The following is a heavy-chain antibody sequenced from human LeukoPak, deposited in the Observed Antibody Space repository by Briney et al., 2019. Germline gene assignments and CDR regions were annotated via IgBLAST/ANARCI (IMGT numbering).Heavy chain of an antibody. V-gene: IGHV4-38-2*02. CDR1: GGSISSYY. CDR2: IYHSGST. Sequence: SETLSLTCTVSGGSISSYYWGWIRQPPGKGLEWIGSIYHSGSTYYNPSLKSRVTISVDTSKNQFSLKLSSVTAADTAVYYCARVWNWNYPGSNFDYWGQGTLVTVSS. J-gene: IGHJ4*02. CDR3: ARVWNWNYPGSNFDY. D-gene: IGHD1-7*01.